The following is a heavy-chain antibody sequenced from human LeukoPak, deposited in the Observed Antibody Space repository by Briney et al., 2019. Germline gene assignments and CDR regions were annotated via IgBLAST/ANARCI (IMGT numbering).Heavy chain of an antibody. D-gene: IGHD3-22*01. V-gene: IGHV3-74*01. Sequence: PGGSLRLSCAASGFTFSMYWIHWVRQAPGKGLEWVSRINPDGSTTTYADSVKGRFTISRDNAKNTVYLQMNSLRAEDTAVYYCARVLSGSWDWFDPWGQGTLVTVSS. CDR3: ARVLSGSWDWFDP. J-gene: IGHJ5*02. CDR1: GFTFSMYW. CDR2: INPDGSTT.